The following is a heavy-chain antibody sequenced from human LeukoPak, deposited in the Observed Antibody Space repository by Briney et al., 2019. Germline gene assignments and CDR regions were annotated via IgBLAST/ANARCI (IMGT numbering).Heavy chain of an antibody. V-gene: IGHV4-39*01. Sequence: SETLSLTCTVSGGSINDFYWGWIRQPPGKGLQWIGSISYSGRTYSNPSLKSRVTISVDTSKNQFSLKLSSVTAADTAVYYCARLGDYFDGSGSYFDYWGQGTLVTVSS. D-gene: IGHD3-22*01. CDR2: ISYSGRT. CDR1: GGSINDFY. CDR3: ARLGDYFDGSGSYFDY. J-gene: IGHJ4*02.